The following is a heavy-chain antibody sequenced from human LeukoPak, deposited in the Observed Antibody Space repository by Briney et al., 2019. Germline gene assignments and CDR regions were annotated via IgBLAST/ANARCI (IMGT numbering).Heavy chain of an antibody. CDR2: ISWNSGLI. CDR1: GFTFDDYA. D-gene: IGHD1-1*01. J-gene: IGHJ4*02. Sequence: GGSLRLSCAASGFTFDDYAMHWVGQAQGKGVEWVSGISWNSGLIAYAASVQRPFPISRDNAKNSLYLQMNSLRAEDTALYYCAKVPWTMLYFDYWGQGTLVPVSS. V-gene: IGHV3-9*01. CDR3: AKVPWTMLYFDY.